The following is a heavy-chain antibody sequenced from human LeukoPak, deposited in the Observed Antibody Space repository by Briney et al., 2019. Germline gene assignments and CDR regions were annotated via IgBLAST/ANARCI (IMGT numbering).Heavy chain of an antibody. D-gene: IGHD1-26*01. CDR3: ARITVGATKRNNWFDP. Sequence: SETLSLTCTVSGGSISSYYWSWIRQPAGKGLEWIGRIYTSGSTNYNPSLKSRVTMSVDTSKNQFSLKLSSVTAADTAVYYCARITVGATKRNNWFDPWGQGTLVTVSS. CDR1: GGSISSYY. J-gene: IGHJ5*02. CDR2: IYTSGST. V-gene: IGHV4-4*07.